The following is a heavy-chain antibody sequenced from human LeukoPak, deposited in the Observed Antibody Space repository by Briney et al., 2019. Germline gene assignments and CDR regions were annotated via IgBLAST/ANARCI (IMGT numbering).Heavy chain of an antibody. V-gene: IGHV4-34*01. CDR2: INHSGST. CDR1: GGSFSGYY. J-gene: IGHJ6*03. CDR3: ARGRHGYYYMDV. Sequence: PSETLSLTCAVYGGSFSGYYWSWIRQPPGKGLEWIGEINHSGSTNYNPSLKSRVTISVDTSKNQFSLKLSSVTAADTAAYYCARGRHGYYYMDVWGKGTTVTVSS.